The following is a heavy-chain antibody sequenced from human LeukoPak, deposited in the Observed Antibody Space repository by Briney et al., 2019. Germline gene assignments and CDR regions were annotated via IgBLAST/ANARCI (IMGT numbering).Heavy chain of an antibody. CDR3: ARAYYGSGRNYYYYYMDV. V-gene: IGHV1-8*01. CDR2: MNPNSGNT. D-gene: IGHD3-10*01. Sequence: ASVKVSCKASGYTFTSYDINWVRQATGQGLEWMGWMNPNSGNTGYAQKSQGRVTMTRNTSISTAYMELSSLRSEDTAVYYCARAYYGSGRNYYYYYMDVWGKGTTVTVSS. J-gene: IGHJ6*03. CDR1: GYTFTSYD.